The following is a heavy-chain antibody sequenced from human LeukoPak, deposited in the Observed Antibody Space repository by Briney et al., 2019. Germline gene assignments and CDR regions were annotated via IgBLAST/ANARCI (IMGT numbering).Heavy chain of an antibody. V-gene: IGHV3-23*01. D-gene: IGHD3-10*01. CDR2: ISGSGGST. Sequence: GGSLRLSCAASGFPFSSYAMNWVRQAPGKGLEWVSAISGSGGSTYYADSVKGRFTISRDNSKNTLYLQMNSLRAEDTAVYFCAKRGIVIRAVIIVGFHKEAYYFDDWGQGALVTVSS. J-gene: IGHJ4*02. CDR1: GFPFSSYA. CDR3: AKRGIVIRAVIIVGFHKEAYYFDD.